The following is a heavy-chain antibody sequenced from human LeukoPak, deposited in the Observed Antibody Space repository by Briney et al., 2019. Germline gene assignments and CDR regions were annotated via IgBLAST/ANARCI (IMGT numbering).Heavy chain of an antibody. D-gene: IGHD2-15*01. J-gene: IGHJ4*02. V-gene: IGHV3-7*01. CDR2: INEDGGEK. CDR1: SFTFSNCW. CDR3: AAERRGSSYYDGKEACDH. Sequence: PGGSLRLSCVASSFTFSNCWMSWLRQTPGRGPEWVANINEDGGEKHYADSVKGRFTITRDNAKNTLYLQINSLRAEDAAVYYCAAERRGSSYYDGKEACDHWGQGTLVAVSS.